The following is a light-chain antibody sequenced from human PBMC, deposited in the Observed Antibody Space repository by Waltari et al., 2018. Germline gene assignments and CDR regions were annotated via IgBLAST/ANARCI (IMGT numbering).Light chain of an antibody. CDR1: QSLSKKY. J-gene: IGKJ2*01. CDR3: RQYRRSVMYT. Sequence: VLTQSPGTLSLSPGEGVTLPCRASQSLSKKYLAGYQQKPGQTPGLLIYGASSRAAGIPDRFSGSGSGTEFTLTISRQEPEDFAMDYCRQYRRSVMYTFGQGTKLAIK. V-gene: IGKV3-20*01. CDR2: GAS.